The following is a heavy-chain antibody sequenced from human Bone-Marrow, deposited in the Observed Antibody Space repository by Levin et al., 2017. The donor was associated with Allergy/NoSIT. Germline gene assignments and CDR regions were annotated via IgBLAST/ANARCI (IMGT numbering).Heavy chain of an antibody. CDR3: ARAAWSAEFLDH. CDR1: GFAFSDYS. Sequence: LSLPCAASGFAFSDYSINWVRQAPGKGLEWISYITSASGTRFYADSVKGRFTISRDNARNSLHLHMSNLRADDTAVYYCARAAWSAEFLDHWGQGTLVTVSS. CDR2: ITSASGTR. V-gene: IGHV3-48*01. D-gene: IGHD3-10*01. J-gene: IGHJ4*02.